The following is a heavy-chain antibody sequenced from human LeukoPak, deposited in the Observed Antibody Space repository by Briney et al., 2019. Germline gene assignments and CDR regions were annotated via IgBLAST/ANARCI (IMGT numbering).Heavy chain of an antibody. CDR3: AKDPHYDSSGYSFDP. CDR2: IRGSGGST. J-gene: IGHJ5*02. D-gene: IGHD3-22*01. CDR1: GFTFSNYA. Sequence: GGSLRLSCAASGFTFSNYAMSWVRQAPGKGLEWVSGIRGSGGSTDYADSVKGRFTISRDNSKNTLYLQVNSLRAEDTAVYYCAKDPHYDSSGYSFDPWGQGTLVTVSS. V-gene: IGHV3-23*01.